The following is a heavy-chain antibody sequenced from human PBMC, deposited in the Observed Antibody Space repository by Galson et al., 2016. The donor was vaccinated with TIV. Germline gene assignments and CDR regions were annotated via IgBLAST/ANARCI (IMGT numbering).Heavy chain of an antibody. CDR1: GFAVSSYE. CDR3: ARDGGNAWEYDC. J-gene: IGHJ4*02. D-gene: IGHD4-23*01. Sequence: SLRLSCAASGFAVSSYEMNWVRQAPGKGLEWLSYTGRGANFRDYSDSVKGRFTVSEDNAKNSLYLQMSSLRAEDTGVYYCARDGGNAWEYDCWGQGTLVTVSP. CDR2: TGRGANFR. V-gene: IGHV3-48*03.